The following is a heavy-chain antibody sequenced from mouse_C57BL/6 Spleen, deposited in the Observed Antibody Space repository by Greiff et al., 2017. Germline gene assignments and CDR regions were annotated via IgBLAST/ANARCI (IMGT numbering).Heavy chain of an antibody. CDR2: IDPSDSNT. J-gene: IGHJ3*01. CDR1: GYTFTSYW. D-gene: IGHD1-1*01. V-gene: IGHV1-69*01. CDR3: ARTYYYGSSSWFAY. Sequence: QVQLQQPGAELVMPGASVKLSCKASGYTFTSYWMHWVKQRPGQGLEWIGEIDPSDSNTNYNQKFKGKSTLTVDKSSSTAYMQLSSLTSEDSAVYYCARTYYYGSSSWFAYWGQGTLVTVSA.